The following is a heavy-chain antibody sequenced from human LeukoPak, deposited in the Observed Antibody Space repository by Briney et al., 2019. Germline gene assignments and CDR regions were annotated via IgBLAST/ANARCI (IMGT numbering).Heavy chain of an antibody. D-gene: IGHD6-6*01. J-gene: IGHJ4*02. CDR2: ISGTGGST. CDR1: GFTFSTSA. CDR3: ASTGREKYSSSSNFDY. V-gene: IGHV3-23*01. Sequence: PGGSLRLSCAASGFTFSTSAMSWVRQAPGKGLEWVSVISGTGGSTFYADSVKGRFTISRDNSKNTLYLQMNSLRAEDTAVYYCASTGREKYSSSSNFDYWGQGTLVTVSS.